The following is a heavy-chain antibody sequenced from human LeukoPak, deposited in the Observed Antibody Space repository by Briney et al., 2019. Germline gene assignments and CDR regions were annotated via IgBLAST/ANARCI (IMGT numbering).Heavy chain of an antibody. V-gene: IGHV1-2*02. CDR1: GYTFTSYY. CDR3: AREFRTTTWSFDAFDL. Sequence: GASVKVSCKASGYTFTSYYLHWVRQAPGQGLDWVGWINPTSGATNYAQKFQGRVTMTRDTSNNTSYMELSRLRSDDTAVYYCAREFRTTTWSFDAFDLWGQGTMVTVSS. J-gene: IGHJ3*01. D-gene: IGHD1/OR15-1a*01. CDR2: INPTSGAT.